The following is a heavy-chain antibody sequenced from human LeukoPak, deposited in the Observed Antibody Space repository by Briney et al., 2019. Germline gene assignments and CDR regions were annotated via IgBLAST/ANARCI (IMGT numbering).Heavy chain of an antibody. J-gene: IGHJ4*02. CDR1: GFDFSTYS. D-gene: IGHD3-22*01. CDR3: AKSPEPMIVVVTPYFDY. CDR2: IKKDVINT. V-gene: IGHV3-74*01. Sequence: GGSLRLSCVASGFDFSTYSMHWVRQAPGKGPVWVSGIKKDVINTYYADAVKGRFTISRDNAKNSLYLQMNSLRAEDTALYYCAKSPEPMIVVVTPYFDYWGQGTLVTVSS.